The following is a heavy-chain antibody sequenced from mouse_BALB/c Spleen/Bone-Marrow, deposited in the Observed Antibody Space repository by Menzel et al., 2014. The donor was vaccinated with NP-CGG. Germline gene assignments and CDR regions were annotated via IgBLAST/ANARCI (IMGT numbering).Heavy chain of an antibody. CDR3: ARNQGNYVSWFAY. Sequence: VQLQESGPGLVQPSQSLSITCTVSGFSLTSYGVHWVRQSPGKGLEWLGVIWSGGSTDYNAAFISRLSISKDNSKSQVFFKMNSLQANDTAIYYCARNQGNYVSWFAYWGQGTLVTVSA. D-gene: IGHD2-1*01. CDR1: GFSLTSYG. V-gene: IGHV2-2*02. J-gene: IGHJ3*01. CDR2: IWSGGST.